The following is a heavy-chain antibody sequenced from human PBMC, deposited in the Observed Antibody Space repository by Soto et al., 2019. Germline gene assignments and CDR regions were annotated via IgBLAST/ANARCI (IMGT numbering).Heavy chain of an antibody. CDR3: ARDQLYYNDISGRPLNAFDV. CDR1: GFTVSRDY. V-gene: IGHV3-48*01. Sequence: PGGSLRLSCAASGFTVSRDYMSWVRQAPGKGLEWVSYIGLGSSTKYYADSVEGRFTISRDNAKNSLYLQMNSLRAEDTAVYYCARDQLYYNDISGRPLNAFDVWGQGTMVTVSS. D-gene: IGHD3-22*01. J-gene: IGHJ3*01. CDR2: IGLGSSTK.